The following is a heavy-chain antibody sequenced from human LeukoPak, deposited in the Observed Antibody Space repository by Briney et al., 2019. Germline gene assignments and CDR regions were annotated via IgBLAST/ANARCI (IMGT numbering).Heavy chain of an antibody. Sequence: PSETLSLTCTVSGVSINISYWSWIRQPPGKGLEWIGFIYYGGSINYNPSLKSRVTISVDSSKTQVSLKLSSVTAADTAVYYCARRGDYYDSINYPLALDIWGQGTIITVSS. CDR3: ARRGDYYDSINYPLALDI. CDR2: IYYGGSI. CDR1: GVSINISY. J-gene: IGHJ3*02. D-gene: IGHD3-22*01. V-gene: IGHV4-59*08.